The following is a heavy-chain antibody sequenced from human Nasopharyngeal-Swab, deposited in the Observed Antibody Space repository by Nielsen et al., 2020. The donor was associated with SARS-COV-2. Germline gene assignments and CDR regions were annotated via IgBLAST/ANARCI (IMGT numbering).Heavy chain of an antibody. J-gene: IGHJ4*02. V-gene: IGHV3-7*03. CDR3: ASTEGGYFDY. Sequence: WIRQPPGKGLEWVANIKQDGSEKYYVDSVKGRFTISRDNAKNSLYLQMNSLRAEDTAVYYCASTEGGYFDYWGQGTLVTVSS. CDR2: IKQDGSEK.